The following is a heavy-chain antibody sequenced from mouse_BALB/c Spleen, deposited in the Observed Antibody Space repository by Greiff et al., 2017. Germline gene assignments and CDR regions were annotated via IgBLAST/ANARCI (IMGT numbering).Heavy chain of an antibody. CDR2: ISSGGGST. D-gene: IGHD2-14*01. J-gene: IGHJ3*01. CDR1: GFAFSSYD. CDR3: ARVYDSAWFAY. Sequence: EVMLVESGGGLVKPGGSLKLSCAASGFAFSSYDMSWVRQTPEKRLEWVAYISSGGGSTYYPDTVKGRFTISRDNAKNTLYLQMSSLKSEDTAMYYCARVYDSAWFAYWGQGTLVTVSA. V-gene: IGHV5-12-1*01.